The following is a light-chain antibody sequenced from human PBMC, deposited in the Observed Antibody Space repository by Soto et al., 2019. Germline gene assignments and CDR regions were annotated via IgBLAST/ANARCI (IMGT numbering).Light chain of an antibody. J-gene: IGKJ2*01. CDR2: DAS. Sequence: DIQMTQSPSTRSASVGDRVTITCRASQSINSWLAWYQQKPGKAPNLLISDASSLESGVPSRFSGSGSGTEFTLTISSLQHGDFATYYCQQYNYYPYTFGQGTKLEIK. V-gene: IGKV1-5*01. CDR3: QQYNYYPYT. CDR1: QSINSW.